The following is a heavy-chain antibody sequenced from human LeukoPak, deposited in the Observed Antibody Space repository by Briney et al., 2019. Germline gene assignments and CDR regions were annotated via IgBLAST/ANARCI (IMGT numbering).Heavy chain of an antibody. CDR1: GFTFNSYA. CDR2: IYSGGST. CDR3: AREVVVAATGYYYYYGMDV. Sequence: PGGSLRLSCAASGFTFNSYAMSWVRQAPGKGLEWVSVIYSGGSTYYADSVRGRFTISRDNSKNTLYLQMNSLRAEDTAVYYCAREVVVAATGYYYYYGMDVWGQGTTVTVSS. D-gene: IGHD2-15*01. V-gene: IGHV3-53*01. J-gene: IGHJ6*02.